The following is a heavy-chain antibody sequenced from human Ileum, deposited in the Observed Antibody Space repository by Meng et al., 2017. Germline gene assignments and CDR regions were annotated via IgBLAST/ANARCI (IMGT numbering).Heavy chain of an antibody. V-gene: IGHV4-4*02. J-gene: IGHJ4*02. Sequence: QGSGPRLVKPSGTLSLTCAVSGTWWSWVRQPPGKGLEWIGEIFQSGRTNYNPSLKSRVTISIDKSKSQISLQLSAVTAADTAVYSCATSNDRDVYYLGYWGQGTLVTVSS. CDR2: IFQSGRT. D-gene: IGHD3-22*01. CDR3: ATSNDRDVYYLGY. CDR1: GTW.